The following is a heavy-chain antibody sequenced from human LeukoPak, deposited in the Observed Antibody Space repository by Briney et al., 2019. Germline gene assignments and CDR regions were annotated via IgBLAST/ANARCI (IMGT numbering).Heavy chain of an antibody. V-gene: IGHV4-59*01. CDR1: GGSISGYY. Sequence: PSETLSLTCTVSGGSISGYYWSWIRQPPGMGLEWIGYIYYSGSTNYNPSLKSRVTISEDTSKNQFSLKLNSVTAADTAVYYCARVGLRRVTTVYYYGMDVWGQGTTVTVSS. J-gene: IGHJ6*02. CDR2: IYYSGST. CDR3: ARVGLRRVTTVYYYGMDV. D-gene: IGHD4-4*01.